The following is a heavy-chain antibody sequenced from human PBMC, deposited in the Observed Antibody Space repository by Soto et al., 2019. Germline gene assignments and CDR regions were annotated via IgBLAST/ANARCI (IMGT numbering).Heavy chain of an antibody. J-gene: IGHJ3*01. V-gene: IGHV3-23*01. D-gene: IGHD2-8*01. CDR1: GFTFSTYA. CDR3: AKETSPNTYYTFDF. CDR2: ISEDGVYT. Sequence: ETLRLSCPASGFTFSTYAMSWVRQAPGEGLEWVSSISEDGVYTDYADSVKGRFTISRDNSKNTLFVQMTSLRAEDTAVYYCAKETSPNTYYTFDFWGQGTMVTVSS.